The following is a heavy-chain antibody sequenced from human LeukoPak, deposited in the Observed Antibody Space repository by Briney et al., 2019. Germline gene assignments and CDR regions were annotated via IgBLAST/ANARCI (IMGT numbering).Heavy chain of an antibody. V-gene: IGHV5-51*01. CDR3: ARHRAHGQWLEHDAFDI. CDR2: IYPGDSDT. D-gene: IGHD6-19*01. CDR1: GYSFTSYW. Sequence: GESLKISCKGSGYSFTSYWIGWVRQMPGKGLEWMGIIYPGDSDTRYSPSFQGQVTISADKSISTAYLQWSSLKASDTAMYYCARHRAHGQWLEHDAFDIWGQGSMVTVSS. J-gene: IGHJ3*02.